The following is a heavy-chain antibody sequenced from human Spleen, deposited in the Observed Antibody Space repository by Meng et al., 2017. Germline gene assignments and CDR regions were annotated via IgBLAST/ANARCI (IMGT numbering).Heavy chain of an antibody. CDR3: ARTDYVGVVYYSYGMDV. D-gene: IGHD4-23*01. V-gene: IGHV3-48*03. CDR1: GFTFSSYE. J-gene: IGHJ6*02. Sequence: GESLKISCAASGFTFSSYEMHWVRQAPGKGLEWVSYISGSGTAIYYADSVKGRFTISRDNAKNSLYLQMNSLRAEDTAVYYCARTDYVGVVYYSYGMDVWGQGTTVTFSS. CDR2: ISGSGTAI.